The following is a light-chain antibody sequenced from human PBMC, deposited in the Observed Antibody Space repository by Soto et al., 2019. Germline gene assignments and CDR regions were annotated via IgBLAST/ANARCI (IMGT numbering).Light chain of an antibody. V-gene: IGKV2-28*01. CDR2: LGS. CDR1: QSLLHSNGYNY. Sequence: EIVATQSPLSLPVTAGAPASISFRSSQSLLHSNGYNYLDWYLQKPGQSPQLLIYLGSNRASGVPDRFSGSGSGTDFTLKISRVEAEDVGVYYCMQPLQSWTFGQGTKVDIK. J-gene: IGKJ1*01. CDR3: MQPLQSWT.